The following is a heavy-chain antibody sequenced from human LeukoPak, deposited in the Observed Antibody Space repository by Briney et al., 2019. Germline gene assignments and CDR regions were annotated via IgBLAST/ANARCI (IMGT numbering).Heavy chain of an antibody. V-gene: IGHV4-39*07. CDR2: IFYRGST. CDR3: ASYSSGWYRENWFDS. J-gene: IGHJ5*01. D-gene: IGHD6-19*01. Sequence: SETLSLTCTVSGGSMSSSSYFWGWIRQPPGKGLEWIGSIFYRGSTHYNPSLESRVTISVDTSNNQFSLKLSSVTAADTAVYYCASYSSGWYRENWFDSRGQGTLVTVSS. CDR1: GGSMSSSSYF.